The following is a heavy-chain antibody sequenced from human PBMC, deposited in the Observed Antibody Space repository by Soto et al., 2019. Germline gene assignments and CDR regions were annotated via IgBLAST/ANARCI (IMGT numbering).Heavy chain of an antibody. J-gene: IGHJ5*02. V-gene: IGHV4-34*01. CDR2: INHSGST. CDR1: GGSFSNYY. CDR3: ARGSKQQLVRRDWFDP. Sequence: QVQLQQWGAGLLKPSETLSLTCAVYGGSFSNYYWSWIRQPPGKGLEWIGEINHSGSTNYNPSLKSRVTLSVDTSKNQFALKLSSVTAADTAVYYCARGSKQQLVRRDWFDPWGQGALVTVSS. D-gene: IGHD6-13*01.